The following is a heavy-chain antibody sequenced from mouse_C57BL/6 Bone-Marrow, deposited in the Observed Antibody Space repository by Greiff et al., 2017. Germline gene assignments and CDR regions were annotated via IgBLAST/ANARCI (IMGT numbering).Heavy chain of an antibody. J-gene: IGHJ3*01. CDR2: ISDGGSYT. Sequence: EVKLVESGGGLVKPGGSLKLSCAASGFTFSSYAMSWVRQTPEKRLAWVATISDGGSYTYYPDNVKGRFTISRDNAKNNLYLQMSHLKSEDTAMYYCASSLAYWGQGTLVTVSA. V-gene: IGHV5-4*03. CDR3: ASSLAY. CDR1: GFTFSSYA.